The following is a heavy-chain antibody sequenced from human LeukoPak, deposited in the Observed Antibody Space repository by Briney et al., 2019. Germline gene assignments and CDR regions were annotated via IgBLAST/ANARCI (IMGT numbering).Heavy chain of an antibody. J-gene: IGHJ4*02. CDR2: IGGSGATT. D-gene: IGHD3-10*01. CDR3: AREGYYGSGSPPSLYFDY. Sequence: GGSLRLSCAASGFTFSSYAMTWVRQAPGKGLEWVSAIGGSGATTYCADSLKGRFTISRDNSRSTLYLQMNSLRPEDTAIYYCAREGYYGSGSPPSLYFDYWGQGTLVTVSS. CDR1: GFTFSSYA. V-gene: IGHV3-23*01.